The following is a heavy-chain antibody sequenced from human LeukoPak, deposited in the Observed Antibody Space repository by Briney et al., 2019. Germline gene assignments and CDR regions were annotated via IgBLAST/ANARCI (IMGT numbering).Heavy chain of an antibody. V-gene: IGHV4-39*01. Sequence: SETLSLTCTVSGGSISSISYYWGWIRQPPGRGLEWIVSMYHNGSTYYNPSLTSRVTISVDASKNQFSLKLSSVTAADTAVYYCARHPSGRMWLQQGGWFDPWGQGTPVTVSS. J-gene: IGHJ5*02. CDR1: GGSISSISYY. CDR3: ARHPSGRMWLQQGGWFDP. D-gene: IGHD5-24*01. CDR2: MYHNGST.